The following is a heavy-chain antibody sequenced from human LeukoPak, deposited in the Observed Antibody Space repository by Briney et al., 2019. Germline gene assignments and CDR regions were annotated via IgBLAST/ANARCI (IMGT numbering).Heavy chain of an antibody. D-gene: IGHD6-13*01. CDR1: GFTFSNSY. V-gene: IGHV3-11*01. CDR2: ISRSGSTI. CDR3: ARAVAATGSGNWFDP. J-gene: IGHJ5*02. Sequence: GGSLRLSCAASGFTFSNSYMSWIRQAPGKGLEWVSYISRSGSTIYYADSVKGRFTISRDNAKNSLYLQMNSLRAEDTAVYYCARAVAATGSGNWFDPWGQGTLVTVSS.